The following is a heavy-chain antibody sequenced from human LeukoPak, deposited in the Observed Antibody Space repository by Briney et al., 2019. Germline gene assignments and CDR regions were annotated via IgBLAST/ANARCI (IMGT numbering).Heavy chain of an antibody. CDR3: AELYSSGWLGLSS. CDR2: ISGDGGRT. CDR1: GFAFSNHA. V-gene: IGHV3-23*01. Sequence: GGSLRLSCAASGFAFSNHAMSWVRQAPGKGLEWVSGISGDGGRTWYADSVKGRFTISRDNSKNTLYLQMSSLRDEDTAVYYCAELYSSGWLGLSSWGQGTLVTVSS. D-gene: IGHD6-19*01. J-gene: IGHJ5*02.